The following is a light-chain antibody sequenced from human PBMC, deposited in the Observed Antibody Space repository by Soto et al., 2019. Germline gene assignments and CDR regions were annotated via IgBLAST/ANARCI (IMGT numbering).Light chain of an antibody. Sequence: IQMTQSPSSVSASVGARVTITCRSSQGISSYLAWYQQKPGKAPKLLIYAASTLQSGVPSRFSGSGSGTDFTLTISCLQSEDFATYYCQQYYSYSRTFGQGTRVDIK. CDR1: QGISSY. CDR3: QQYYSYSRT. J-gene: IGKJ1*01. CDR2: AAS. V-gene: IGKV1-8*01.